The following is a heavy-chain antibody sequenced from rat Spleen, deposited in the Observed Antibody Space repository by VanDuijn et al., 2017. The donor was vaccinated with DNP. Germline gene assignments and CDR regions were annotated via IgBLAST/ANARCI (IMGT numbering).Heavy chain of an antibody. CDR3: ATPFL. CDR1: GFTFSDYA. Sequence: EVQLVESGGGLVQPGNSLKLSCAASGFTFSDYAMAWVRQSPKKGLEWVATIIYDGSSTYYRDSVKGRFTISRDNAKSTLYLQMDSLRSEDTATYYCATPFLWGQGVMVTVSS. J-gene: IGHJ2*01. CDR2: IIYDGSST. V-gene: IGHV5S10*01.